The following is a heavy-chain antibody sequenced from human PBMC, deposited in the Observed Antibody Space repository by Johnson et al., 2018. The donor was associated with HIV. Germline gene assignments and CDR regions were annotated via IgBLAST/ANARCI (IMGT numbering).Heavy chain of an antibody. D-gene: IGHD3-9*01. Sequence: QVQLVESGGALVQPGDSLGLSCAVSGFTFSNYWMSWVRQAPGKGLEWVAVISYDGSNKYFADSVKGRFNISRDNSKNTLYLQMNSRRAEDTAVYYCARELPSYDILTGPGAFDIWGQGTMVTVSS. CDR1: GFTFSNYW. J-gene: IGHJ3*02. CDR2: ISYDGSNK. V-gene: IGHV3-30*03. CDR3: ARELPSYDILTGPGAFDI.